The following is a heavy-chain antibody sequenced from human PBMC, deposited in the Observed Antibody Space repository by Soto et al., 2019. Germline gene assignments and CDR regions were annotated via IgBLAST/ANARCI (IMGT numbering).Heavy chain of an antibody. CDR2: ISGSADST. CDR3: AKTRGAMIYAISVYGMDV. CDR1: GFSFSSFA. D-gene: IGHD2-8*01. J-gene: IGHJ6*02. Sequence: GGSLRLSCAASGFSFSSFAMNWVRQAPGKGLEWVSIISGSADSTFYADYVKGRITISRDNSKSTLYLQINSLRAEDTALYYCAKTRGAMIYAISVYGMDVWGQGTTVTVSS. V-gene: IGHV3-23*01.